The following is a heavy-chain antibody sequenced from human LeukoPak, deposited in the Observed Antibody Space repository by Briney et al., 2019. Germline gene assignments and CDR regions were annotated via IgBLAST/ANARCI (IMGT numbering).Heavy chain of an antibody. CDR3: ARDIDPYGSGSYHNYYYYGMDV. D-gene: IGHD3-10*01. CDR1: GFTVSSNY. Sequence: PGGSLRLSCIASGFTVSSNYMTWVRQAPGKGLQWVSIIYNGGHTYYADSVKGRFTISRDNSKNTLYLQMNSLRAEDTAVYYCARDIDPYGSGSYHNYYYYGMDVWGQGTTVTVSS. J-gene: IGHJ6*02. V-gene: IGHV3-53*01. CDR2: IYNGGHT.